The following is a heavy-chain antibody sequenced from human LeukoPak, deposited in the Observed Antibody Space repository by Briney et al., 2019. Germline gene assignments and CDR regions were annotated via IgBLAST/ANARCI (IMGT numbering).Heavy chain of an antibody. CDR2: IYSGGST. Sequence: GGSLRLSCAASGFTLSSNYMSWVRQAPGKGLEWVSVIYSGGSTYYADSVKGRFTISRDNSKNTLYLQMNSLRAEDTAVYYCARSKTCSSTSCYREYYFDYWGQGTLVTVSP. V-gene: IGHV3-53*01. CDR3: ARSKTCSSTSCYREYYFDY. D-gene: IGHD2-2*01. CDR1: GFTLSSNY. J-gene: IGHJ4*02.